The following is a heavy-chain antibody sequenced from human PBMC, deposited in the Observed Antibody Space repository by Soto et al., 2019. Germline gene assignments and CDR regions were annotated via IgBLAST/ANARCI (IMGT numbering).Heavy chain of an antibody. V-gene: IGHV3-33*08. J-gene: IGHJ4*02. CDR2: IWYDGSNK. D-gene: IGHD5-18*01. CDR1: GFSFSSYG. CDR3: ASGYTYGQFDY. Sequence: GGSLRLSCAASGFSFSSYGMQWVRQAPGKGLEWVAVIWYDGSNKYYADSVKGRFTISRDNAKNSLYLQMSSLRAEDTAVYYCASGYTYGQFDYWGQGTLVTVSS.